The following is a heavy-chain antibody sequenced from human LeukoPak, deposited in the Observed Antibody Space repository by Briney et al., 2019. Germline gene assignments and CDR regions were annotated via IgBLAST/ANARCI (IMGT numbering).Heavy chain of an antibody. Sequence: SETLSLTCTVSGGSISSYYWSWIRQPPGKGLEWIGYIYYSGSTNYNPSLKSRVTISVDTSKNQSSLKLSSVTAADTAVYYCARAFLTYIDYWGQGTLVTVSS. J-gene: IGHJ4*02. CDR2: IYYSGST. CDR1: GGSISSYY. D-gene: IGHD3-16*01. V-gene: IGHV4-59*01. CDR3: ARAFLTYIDY.